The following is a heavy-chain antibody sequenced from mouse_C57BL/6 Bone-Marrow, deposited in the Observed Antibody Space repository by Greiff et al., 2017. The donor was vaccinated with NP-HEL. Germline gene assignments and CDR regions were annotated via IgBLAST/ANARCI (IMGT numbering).Heavy chain of an antibody. V-gene: IGHV5-12*01. J-gene: IGHJ4*01. Sequence: EVKVEESGGGLVQPGGSLKLSCAASGFTFSDYYMYWVRQTPEKRLEWVAYISNGGGSTYYPDTVQGRFTISRDNAKNTLYLHMSRLKSEDTAMYYCARHYSNYVDYWGQGTSVTVSS. D-gene: IGHD2-5*01. CDR1: GFTFSDYY. CDR3: ARHYSNYVDY. CDR2: ISNGGGST.